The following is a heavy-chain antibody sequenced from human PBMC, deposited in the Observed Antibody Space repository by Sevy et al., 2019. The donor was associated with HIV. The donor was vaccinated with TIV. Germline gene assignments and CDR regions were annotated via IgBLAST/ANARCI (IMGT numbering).Heavy chain of an antibody. CDR1: GSTFGSNA. J-gene: IGHJ4*02. D-gene: IGHD3-22*01. Sequence: GGSLSLSWAASGSTFGSNAIHWDRKAQAKGLEWVAVISEDGSNRYYADSVKGRLTISRNNSKNTLYLQMDSLGAEDTAVYYCAKDQDDNCGFDYWGQGTLVTVSS. CDR2: ISEDGSNR. CDR3: AKDQDDNCGFDY. V-gene: IGHV3-30*18.